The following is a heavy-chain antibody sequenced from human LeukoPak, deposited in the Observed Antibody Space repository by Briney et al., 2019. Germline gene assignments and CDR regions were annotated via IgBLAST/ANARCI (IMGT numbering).Heavy chain of an antibody. J-gene: IGHJ5*02. CDR3: ARRGYLYNWFDP. CDR1: GYTFTSYG. CDR2: ISAYNGNT. Sequence: ASVKVSCKASGYTFTSYGISWVRQAPGQGLEWMGWISAYNGNTNYAQKLQGRVTMTRNTSISTAYMELSSLRSEDTAVYYCARRGYLYNWFDPWGQGTLVTVSS. V-gene: IGHV1-18*01. D-gene: IGHD2-2*03.